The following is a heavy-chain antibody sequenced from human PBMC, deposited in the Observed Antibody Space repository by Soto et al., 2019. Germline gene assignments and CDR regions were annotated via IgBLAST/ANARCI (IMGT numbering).Heavy chain of an antibody. J-gene: IGHJ4*02. Sequence: EVQLLESGGGLVQPGGSLRLSCAASGFTFSTYAMNWVRQAPGKGLEWVSGISGSGDSTYYADSVKGRFTVSRDNSKNTRYLQMNSRRAEDTAVFYCAKERSSGWSFDYWGQGTLVTVSS. V-gene: IGHV3-23*01. CDR3: AKERSSGWSFDY. CDR2: ISGSGDST. CDR1: GFTFSTYA. D-gene: IGHD6-19*01.